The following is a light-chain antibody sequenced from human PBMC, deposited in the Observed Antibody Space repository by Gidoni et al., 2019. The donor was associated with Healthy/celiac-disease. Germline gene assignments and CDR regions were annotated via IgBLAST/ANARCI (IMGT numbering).Light chain of an antibody. CDR3: QQSYSTPYT. CDR2: ATS. Sequence: DIQMTQSPSSLSASVGDRVSITCRASHSISSYLKWYQQKPGKAPKLLIYATSSLQSGVPSRFSGSGSGTDFTLTISSLQPEVFATYYCQQSYSTPYTFGQGTKLEIK. V-gene: IGKV1-39*01. J-gene: IGKJ2*01. CDR1: HSISSY.